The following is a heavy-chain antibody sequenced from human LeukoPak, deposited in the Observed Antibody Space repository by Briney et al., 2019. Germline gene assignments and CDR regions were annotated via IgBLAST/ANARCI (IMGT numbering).Heavy chain of an antibody. D-gene: IGHD6-13*01. CDR3: ARDLKAYSSSGGVDY. CDR2: ISSSGTTI. J-gene: IGHJ4*02. Sequence: GGSLRLSCAVSGFTFSSCGMNWVRQTPGEGLEWVSYISSSGTTISYADSVKGRFTISRDSTRNSLYLQMSSLRAEDTAVYYCARDLKAYSSSGGVDYWGQGTLVTVSS. CDR1: GFTFSSCG. V-gene: IGHV3-48*03.